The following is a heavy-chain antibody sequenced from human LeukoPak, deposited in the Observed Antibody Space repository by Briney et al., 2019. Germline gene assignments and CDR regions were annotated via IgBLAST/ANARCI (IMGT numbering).Heavy chain of an antibody. D-gene: IGHD3-22*01. CDR3: ARVYDSSGYYLYFDY. V-gene: IGHV4-39*07. J-gene: IGHJ4*02. Sequence: PSETLSLTCTVSGGSISSSSYYWGWIRQPPGKGLEWIGSIYYSGSTYYNPSLKSRVTISVDTSKNQFSLKLSFVTAADTAVYYCARVYDSSGYYLYFDYWGQGTLVTVSS. CDR1: GGSISSSSYY. CDR2: IYYSGST.